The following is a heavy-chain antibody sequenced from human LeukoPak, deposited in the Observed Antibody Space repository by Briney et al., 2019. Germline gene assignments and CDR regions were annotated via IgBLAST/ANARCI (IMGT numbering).Heavy chain of an antibody. Sequence: PGGSLRLSCAASGFTFSSYAMSWVRQAPGKGLEWVSAISASGGNTYYADSVKGRFTISRDNSKNTLYLQMKSLRAEDTAVYYCAKDLSIYGSGAYAAFDIPRQGTMVTVSS. CDR2: ISASGGNT. V-gene: IGHV3-23*01. J-gene: IGHJ3*02. D-gene: IGHD3-10*01. CDR1: GFTFSSYA. CDR3: AKDLSIYGSGAYAAFDI.